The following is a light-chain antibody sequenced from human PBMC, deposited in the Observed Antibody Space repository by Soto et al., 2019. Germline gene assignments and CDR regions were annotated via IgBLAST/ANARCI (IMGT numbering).Light chain of an antibody. Sequence: QSVLTQPASVPGSPGQSITISCTGTSSDVGAYNFVSWYQHHPDKAPKLMISEVSNRPSEVSDRFSGSKSGNTASLTISGLQAEDEADYYCAPLTTTSFVFGTGTKVTVL. CDR3: APLTTTSFV. CDR2: EVS. V-gene: IGLV2-14*01. J-gene: IGLJ1*01. CDR1: SSDVGAYNF.